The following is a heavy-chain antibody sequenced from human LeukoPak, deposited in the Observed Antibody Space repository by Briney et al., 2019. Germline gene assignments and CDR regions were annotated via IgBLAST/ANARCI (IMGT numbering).Heavy chain of an antibody. V-gene: IGHV3-64D*06. CDR2: ISSNGGST. CDR1: GFTFSSYA. J-gene: IGHJ4*02. D-gene: IGHD5-12*01. CDR3: ASPYSGYDYNFDY. Sequence: PGGSLRLSCSASGFTFSSYAMHWVRQAPGKGLEYVSSISSNGGSTYYADSVKGRFTISSDNSKNTLFLQMSSVRAEDTAVYYCASPYSGYDYNFDYWGQGTLVTVSS.